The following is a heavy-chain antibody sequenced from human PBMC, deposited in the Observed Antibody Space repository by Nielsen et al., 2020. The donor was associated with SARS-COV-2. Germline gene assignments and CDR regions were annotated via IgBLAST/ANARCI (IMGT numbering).Heavy chain of an antibody. D-gene: IGHD4-17*01. CDR3: AKDLLSATVTALDY. V-gene: IGHV3-23*01. J-gene: IGHJ4*02. Sequence: GESLKISCAASGFTFSSYAMSWVRQAPGKGLEWVSAISGSGGSTYYADSVKGRFTISRDNSKNTLYLQMNSLRAEDTAVYYCAKDLLSATVTALDYWGQGTLVTVSS. CDR2: ISGSGGST. CDR1: GFTFSSYA.